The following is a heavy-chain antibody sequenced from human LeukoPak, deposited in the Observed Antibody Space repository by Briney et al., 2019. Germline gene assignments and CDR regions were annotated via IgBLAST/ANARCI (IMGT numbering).Heavy chain of an antibody. CDR2: VHNSGVT. Sequence: SETLSLTCTVSGVSIKNYYWSWIRQSSERGLEWIGYVHNSGVTNYNPSLESRVTMSIDTSRSQFSLILNSVTAADTAVYYCARLGSYSDCWGQGTLVTVST. V-gene: IGHV4-59*13. J-gene: IGHJ4*02. CDR3: ARLGSYSDC. D-gene: IGHD1-26*01. CDR1: GVSIKNYY.